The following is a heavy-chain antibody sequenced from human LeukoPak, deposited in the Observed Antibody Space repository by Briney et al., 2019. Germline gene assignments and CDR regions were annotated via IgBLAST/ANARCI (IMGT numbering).Heavy chain of an antibody. D-gene: IGHD2-2*01. J-gene: IGHJ4*02. CDR1: GFTFDDYA. Sequence: GRSLRLSCAASGFTFDDYAMHRVRQAPGKGLEWVSGISWNSGSIGYADSVKGRFTISRDNAKNSLYLQMNSLRAEDMALYYCAKGRYQLPTYYFDYWGQGTLVTVSS. V-gene: IGHV3-9*03. CDR2: ISWNSGSI. CDR3: AKGRYQLPTYYFDY.